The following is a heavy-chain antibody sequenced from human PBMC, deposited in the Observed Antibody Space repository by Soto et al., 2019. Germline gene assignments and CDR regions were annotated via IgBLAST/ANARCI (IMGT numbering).Heavy chain of an antibody. Sequence: SETLSLTCTVSGGSLSTHYRSWIRQPPGKGLDWIGYIYNSGSTNYNPSLKSRVTISVDTSKNQFSLKLSSVTAADTAVYYCALGSGYSYGHGYWGQGTLVT. CDR2: IYNSGST. V-gene: IGHV4-59*11. CDR1: GGSLSTHY. CDR3: ALGSGYSYGHGY. D-gene: IGHD5-18*01. J-gene: IGHJ4*02.